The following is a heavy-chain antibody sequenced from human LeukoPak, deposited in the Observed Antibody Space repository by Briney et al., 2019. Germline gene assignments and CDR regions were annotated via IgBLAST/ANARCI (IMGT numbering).Heavy chain of an antibody. J-gene: IGHJ4*02. D-gene: IGHD1-1*01. CDR3: SRSPQGTGSPADY. V-gene: IGHV3-21*01. CDR2: ISSSSKYI. CDR1: GFSFSGYS. Sequence: GGSLRLSCSGSGFSFSGYSMNWVRQAPGKGLVWVSSISSSSKYIYYADSVKGRFTISRDNAKNSLYLQMNSLTDEDTAVYYCSRSPQGTGSPADYWGQGTLVTVSS.